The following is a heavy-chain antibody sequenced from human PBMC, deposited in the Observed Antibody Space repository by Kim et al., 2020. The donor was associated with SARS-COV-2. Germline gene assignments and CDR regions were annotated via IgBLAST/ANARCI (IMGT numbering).Heavy chain of an antibody. CDR1: GGSFSGYY. V-gene: IGHV4-34*01. D-gene: IGHD4-17*01. CDR2: INHSGST. CDR3: ARGRRTTVTTSGVLWGMDV. J-gene: IGHJ6*02. Sequence: SETLSLTCAVYGGSFSGYYWSWIRQPPGKGLEWIGEINHSGSTNYNPSLKSRVTISVDTSKNQFSLKLSSVTAADTAVYYCARGRRTTVTTSGVLWGMDVWGQGTTVTVSS.